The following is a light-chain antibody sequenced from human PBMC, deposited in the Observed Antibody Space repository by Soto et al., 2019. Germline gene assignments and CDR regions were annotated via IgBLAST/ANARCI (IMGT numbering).Light chain of an antibody. CDR1: QSVLYSSDNRNY. Sequence: DIVMTRSPDSLAVSLGERATINCKSSQSVLYSSDNRNYLVWYQQKPGQPPRLLISWASTRASGVPDRFSGSGSGTDFTLTIRSLQAEDVAVYYCQQHYSTPRTFGQGTKVEIK. J-gene: IGKJ1*01. V-gene: IGKV4-1*01. CDR3: QQHYSTPRT. CDR2: WAS.